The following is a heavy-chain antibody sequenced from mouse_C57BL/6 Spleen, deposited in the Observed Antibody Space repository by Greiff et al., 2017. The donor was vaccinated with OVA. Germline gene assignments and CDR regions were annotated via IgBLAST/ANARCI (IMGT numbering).Heavy chain of an antibody. CDR3: ARIRGNPYYAMDY. CDR1: GYTFTSYW. J-gene: IGHJ4*01. CDR2: IYPNSGST. D-gene: IGHD2-1*01. V-gene: IGHV1-64*01. Sequence: QVQLQPPGAELVKPGASVKLSCKASGYTFTSYWMPWVKQRPGQGPEWIGMIYPNSGSTNYNEKFKSKATLTVDKSSSTAYRQLRSLTSEDSAVYYCARIRGNPYYAMDYWGQGTSVTVAS.